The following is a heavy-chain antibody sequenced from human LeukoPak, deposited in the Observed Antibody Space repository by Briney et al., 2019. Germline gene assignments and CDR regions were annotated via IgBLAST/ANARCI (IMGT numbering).Heavy chain of an antibody. CDR2: INPNTGGA. V-gene: IGHV1-2*06. J-gene: IGHJ4*02. D-gene: IGHD5/OR15-5a*01. CDR3: ARGERYGVYDYFDY. CDR1: GYIFTAHY. Sequence: ASVKVSCKASGYIFTAHYIHWLRQAPGQGLEWMGQINPNTGGANYAQNFQGRVAMMRDTSISTVYMELSSLRSDDTAVYYCARGERYGVYDYFDYWGQGALVTVS.